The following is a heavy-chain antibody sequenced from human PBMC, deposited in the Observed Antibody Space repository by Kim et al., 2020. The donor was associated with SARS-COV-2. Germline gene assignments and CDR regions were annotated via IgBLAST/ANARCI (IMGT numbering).Heavy chain of an antibody. CDR3: ATDNGSTWNYPYYFDY. D-gene: IGHD1-7*01. CDR2: FDPEDGET. V-gene: IGHV1-24*01. J-gene: IGHJ4*02. Sequence: ASVKVSCKVSGYTLTELSMHWVRQAPGKGLEWMGGFDPEDGETIYAQKFQGRVTMTEDTSTDTAYMELSSLRSEDTAVYYCATDNGSTWNYPYYFDYWGQGTLVTVSS. CDR1: GYTLTELS.